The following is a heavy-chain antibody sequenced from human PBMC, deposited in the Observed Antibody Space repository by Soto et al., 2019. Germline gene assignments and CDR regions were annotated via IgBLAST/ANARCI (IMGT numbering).Heavy chain of an antibody. CDR1: GYTFTSYG. Sequence: QVQLVQSGAEVKKPGASVKVSCKASGYTFTSYGISWVRQAPGQGLEWMGWISAYNGNTNYAQKLQGRVTMTTDTSTSTAYMELRSLRSDDTAVYYCAREKAVYYDSSGSPGPMLYWGQGTLVTVSP. CDR2: ISAYNGNT. J-gene: IGHJ4*02. CDR3: AREKAVYYDSSGSPGPMLY. D-gene: IGHD3-22*01. V-gene: IGHV1-18*01.